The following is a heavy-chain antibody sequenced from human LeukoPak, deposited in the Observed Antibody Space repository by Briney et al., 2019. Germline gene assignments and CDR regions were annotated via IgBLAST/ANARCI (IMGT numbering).Heavy chain of an antibody. CDR1: GYTFTSYD. Sequence: ASVKVSCKASGYTFTSYDINWVRQAPGQGLEWVGWIRGDNGNTNYAQKLQGRVTMTTDTSTSTAYMELRSLRSDDTAVYYCARDRGATIPFDYWGQGTLVTVSS. D-gene: IGHD5-12*01. V-gene: IGHV1-18*01. CDR3: ARDRGATIPFDY. J-gene: IGHJ4*02. CDR2: IRGDNGNT.